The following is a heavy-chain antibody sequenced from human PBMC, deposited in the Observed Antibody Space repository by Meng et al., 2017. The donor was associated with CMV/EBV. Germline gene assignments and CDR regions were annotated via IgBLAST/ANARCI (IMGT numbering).Heavy chain of an antibody. Sequence: GESLKIPCAASGFTFSDYYMSWLRQAPGKGLEWVSYISSSCSTIYYADSVKGQFTISRDNAKNTLYLQINSLRDEDTAVYYCARVFGYDFWGGYFDYWGQGTLVTVSS. V-gene: IGHV3-11*01. CDR2: ISSSCSTI. CDR3: ARVFGYDFWGGYFDY. J-gene: IGHJ4*02. CDR1: GFTFSDYY. D-gene: IGHD3-3*01.